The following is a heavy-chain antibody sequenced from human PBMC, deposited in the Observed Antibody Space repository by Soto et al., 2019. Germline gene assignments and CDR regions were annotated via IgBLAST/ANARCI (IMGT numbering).Heavy chain of an antibody. Sequence: QVQLVESGGGVVQPGRSLRLSCAASGFTFSRYAMHWVHQAPGKGLEWVAVISYDGSNKYYADSVKGRFTISRDNSKYTLYLQMNSLRAEDTAVYYCAREGQYYYGPAGHFDYWGQGTLVTVSS. D-gene: IGHD3-10*01. CDR3: AREGQYYYGPAGHFDY. CDR1: GFTFSRYA. V-gene: IGHV3-30-3*01. CDR2: ISYDGSNK. J-gene: IGHJ4*02.